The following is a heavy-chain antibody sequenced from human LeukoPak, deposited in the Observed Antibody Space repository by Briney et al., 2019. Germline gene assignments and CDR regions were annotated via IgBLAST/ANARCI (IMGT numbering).Heavy chain of an antibody. J-gene: IGHJ4*02. V-gene: IGHV3-23*01. CDR3: AKDHCTNDVCRFDY. Sequence: PGESLRLSCDASGFTFNYYNMNWVRQAPGKGLECVSVIGGSGGRTNYADSVRGRFTISRDNSKNTLSLQMNSLRVEDTALYYCAKDHCTNDVCRFDYWGQGTLVTVSS. D-gene: IGHD2-8*01. CDR1: GFTFNYYN. CDR2: IGGSGGRT.